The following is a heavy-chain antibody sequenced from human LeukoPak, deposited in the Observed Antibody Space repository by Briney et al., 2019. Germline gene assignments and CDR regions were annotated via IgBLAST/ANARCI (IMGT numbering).Heavy chain of an antibody. D-gene: IGHD2-2*01. CDR1: GFTFSSYN. V-gene: IGHV3-21*01. Sequence: GGSLRLSCAACGFTFSSYNMNWVRQAPGKGLEWVSSISSSSSYIYYADSLKGRFTISRDNAKNSLYLQINSLRAEDTAVYYCSTSRFCSSTSCLFPFDNWGQGTLVTVSS. J-gene: IGHJ4*02. CDR2: ISSSSSYI. CDR3: STSRFCSSTSCLFPFDN.